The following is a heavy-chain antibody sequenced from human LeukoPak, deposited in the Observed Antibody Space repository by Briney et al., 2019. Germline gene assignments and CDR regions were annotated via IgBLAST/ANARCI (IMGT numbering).Heavy chain of an antibody. CDR1: GFTFSSYG. CDR2: ISDNVGRA. CDR3: ARDDGNYYDSSGFDY. Sequence: GGSLRLSCAASGFTFSSYGMSWVRQAPGKGLEWVSTISDNVGRAYYADSVEGRFTISRDNSKNTLYLQMNSLRAEDTAVYYCARDDGNYYDSSGFDYWGQGTLVTVSS. J-gene: IGHJ4*02. V-gene: IGHV3-23*01. D-gene: IGHD3-22*01.